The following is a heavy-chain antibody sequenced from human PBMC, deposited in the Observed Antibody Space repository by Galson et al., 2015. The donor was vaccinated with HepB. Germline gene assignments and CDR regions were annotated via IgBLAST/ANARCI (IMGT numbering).Heavy chain of an antibody. CDR2: ISSSSSTI. V-gene: IGHV3-48*01. Sequence: SLRLSCAASGFTFSSYSMNWVRQAPGKGLEWVSYISSSSSTIYYADSVKGRFTISRDNAKNSLYLQMNSLRAEDTAVYYCARDSGGLTRGSSDYWVQGTLVTVSS. CDR3: ARDSGGLTRGSSDY. D-gene: IGHD3-10*01. J-gene: IGHJ4*02. CDR1: GFTFSSYS.